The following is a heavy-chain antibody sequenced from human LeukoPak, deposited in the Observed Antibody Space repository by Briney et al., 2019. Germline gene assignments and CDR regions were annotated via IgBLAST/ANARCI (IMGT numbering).Heavy chain of an antibody. CDR2: ISWNSGSI. V-gene: IGHV3-9*01. D-gene: IGHD6-19*01. CDR1: GFTFDDYA. J-gene: IGHJ4*02. CDR3: AKDIRFGYSSGWSYFDY. Sequence: GGSLRLSCAASGFTFDDYAMHWVRQAPGKGLEWVSGISWNSGSIGYADSVKGRFTISRDNAKNSLYLQMNSLRAEDTALYYCAKDIRFGYSSGWSYFDYWGQGTLVTVSS.